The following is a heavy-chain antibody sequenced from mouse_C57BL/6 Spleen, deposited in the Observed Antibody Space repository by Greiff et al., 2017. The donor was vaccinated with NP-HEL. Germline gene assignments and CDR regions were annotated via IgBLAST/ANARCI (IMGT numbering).Heavy chain of an antibody. J-gene: IGHJ1*03. CDR1: GYTFTSYW. CDR3: ARTTYYYGSSHWYFDV. D-gene: IGHD1-1*01. CDR2: IYPSDSET. Sequence: VQLQQPGAELVRPGSSVKLSCKASGYTFTSYWMDWVKQRPGQGLEWIGNIYPSDSETHYNQKFKDKATLTVDKSSSTAYMQLSSLTSEDSAVYYYARTTYYYGSSHWYFDVWGTGTTVTVSS. V-gene: IGHV1-61*01.